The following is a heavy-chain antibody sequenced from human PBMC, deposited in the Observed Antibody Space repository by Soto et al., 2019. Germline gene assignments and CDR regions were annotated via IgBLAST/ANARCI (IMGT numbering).Heavy chain of an antibody. J-gene: IGHJ4*02. D-gene: IGHD6-13*01. CDR2: ISGSGGST. Sequence: GGSLRLSCAASGFTFSSYAMSGVRQAPGKGLEWVSAISGSGGSTYYADSVKGRFTISVDRSKNQFTLQLTSVTVADTAVYYCATSYGNAWYTYWGQGTRVTVSS. V-gene: IGHV3-23*01. CDR1: GFTFSSYA. CDR3: ATSYGNAWYTY.